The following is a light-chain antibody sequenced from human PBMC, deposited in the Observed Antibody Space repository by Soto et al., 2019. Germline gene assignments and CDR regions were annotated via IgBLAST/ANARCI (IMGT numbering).Light chain of an antibody. CDR3: QQYYSGFPT. J-gene: IGKJ1*01. CDR2: WAS. CDR1: QSVLYSSNNKNY. Sequence: DIVMTQSPDSLAVSLGERATINCKSSQSVLYSSNNKNYLAWYQHKPGQPLKLLIYWASTRQSGVPDRFIGSGSGTDFTLTISSLQAEDVAVYYCQQYYSGFPTFGQGTKVEIK. V-gene: IGKV4-1*01.